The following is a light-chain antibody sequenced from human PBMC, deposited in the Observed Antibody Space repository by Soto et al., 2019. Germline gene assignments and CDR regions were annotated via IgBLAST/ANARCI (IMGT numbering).Light chain of an antibody. V-gene: IGKV3-11*01. CDR3: QQRCNGPSIT. CDR2: DAS. Sequence: DNVVTQSPATLSLCTGERATLSCRASQSVSSHLAWYQQKPGQAPRLLIYDASNRATGIPARFSGSGSGTDFTLTISSLEPEDFAVYYCQQRCNGPSITFGPGTKVDIK. J-gene: IGKJ3*01. CDR1: QSVSSH.